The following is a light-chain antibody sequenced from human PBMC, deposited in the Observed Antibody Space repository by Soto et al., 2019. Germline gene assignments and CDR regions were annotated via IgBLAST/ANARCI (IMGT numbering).Light chain of an antibody. V-gene: IGLV2-14*01. CDR2: DVS. CDR3: SSYTSSSTLEV. J-gene: IGLJ2*01. CDR1: SSDVGGYNY. Sequence: QSALTQPASVSGSPGQSITISCTGTSSDVGGYNYVSWYQQHPGKAPKLMIYDVSNRPSGVSNRFSGSKSGNTAFLTISGLQAEDEADYYCSSYTSSSTLEVFGGGTKPTVL.